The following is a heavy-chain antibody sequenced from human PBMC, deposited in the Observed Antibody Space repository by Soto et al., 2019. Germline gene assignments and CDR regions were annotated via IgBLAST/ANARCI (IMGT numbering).Heavy chain of an antibody. V-gene: IGHV3-11*01. J-gene: IGHJ5*02. CDR2: ISKDSGRAT. D-gene: IGHD2-2*03. CDR1: GFIFRDWF. Sequence: LVESGGALVKPGGSLRLSCAASGFIFRDWFMSWIRQAPGKGLEWISYISKDSGRATRYADSVKGRFTISGDNAKNSLFRHTTNLTVEASAVYYCANENLDIPGSWGQGTLVTVSS. CDR3: ANENLDIPGS.